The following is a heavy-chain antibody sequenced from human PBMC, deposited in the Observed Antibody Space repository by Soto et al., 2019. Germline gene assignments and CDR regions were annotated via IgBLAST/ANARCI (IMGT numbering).Heavy chain of an antibody. CDR1: GFTFSSYA. CDR2: ISYDGSNK. D-gene: IGHD3-3*01. V-gene: IGHV3-30-3*01. CDR3: AREDYDFWSGSFFDY. J-gene: IGHJ4*02. Sequence: PVGSLRLSCAASGFTFSSYAMHWVRQAPGKGLEWVAVISYDGSNKYYADSVKGRFTISRDNSKNTLYLQMNSLRAEDTAVYYCAREDYDFWSGSFFDYWGQGTLVTVSS.